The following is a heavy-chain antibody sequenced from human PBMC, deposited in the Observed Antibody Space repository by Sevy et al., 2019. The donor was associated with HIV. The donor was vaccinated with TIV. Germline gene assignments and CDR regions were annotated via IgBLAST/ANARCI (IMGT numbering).Heavy chain of an antibody. J-gene: IGHJ5*02. Sequence: GGSLRLSCAASGFTFRNYWMHWVRQAPGKGLVWVSRINSDGSSTSYADSVKGRFTISRDNAKNSFYLQMNSLGAEDTALYYCTRVRAAITTGWANWFDPWGQGTLVTVSS. CDR1: GFTFRNYW. V-gene: IGHV3-74*01. D-gene: IGHD3-22*01. CDR3: TRVRAAITTGWANWFDP. CDR2: INSDGSST.